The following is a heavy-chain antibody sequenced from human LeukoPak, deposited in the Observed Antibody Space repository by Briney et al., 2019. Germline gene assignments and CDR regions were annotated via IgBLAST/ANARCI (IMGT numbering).Heavy chain of an antibody. CDR1: GFTLTSSP. CDR2: IVVGSGNT. V-gene: IGHV1-58*02. CDR3: ATGSGWCSPDY. Sequence: PSVSVSCKASGFTLTSSPMHWVRQARGQRLEWIGWIVVGSGNTNYAQKFQERVTITRDVSTNTAYMELSSLRSEDTAVYYCATGSGWCSPDYWGQGTVV. D-gene: IGHD6-19*01. J-gene: IGHJ4*02.